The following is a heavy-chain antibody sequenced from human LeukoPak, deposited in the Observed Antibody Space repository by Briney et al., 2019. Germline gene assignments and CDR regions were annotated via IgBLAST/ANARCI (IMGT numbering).Heavy chain of an antibody. CDR3: VRGDSRDY. D-gene: IGHD6-13*01. CDR1: GFTFSTYT. CDR2: IPDSERYS. Sequence: GGSLRLSCAASGFTFSTYTMNWLRQAPGKGLEWVSSIPDSERYSHHADSVKGRFTISRDNAKNSLYLDMDNLRAEDTAVYYCVRGDSRDYWGQGTLVTVSS. J-gene: IGHJ4*02. V-gene: IGHV3-21*01.